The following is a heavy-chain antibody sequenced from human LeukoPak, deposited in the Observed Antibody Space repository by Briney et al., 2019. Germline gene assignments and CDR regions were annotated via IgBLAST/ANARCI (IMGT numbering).Heavy chain of an antibody. Sequence: GGYLRLSCAASGFTFSNAWVSWVRQAPGKGLEWVGRIKSKTDGGTTDYAAPVKGRFTISRDDSKNTLYLQMNSLKTEDTAVYYCTTADSTIFGVVPYFDYWGQGTLVTVSS. CDR3: TTADSTIFGVVPYFDY. J-gene: IGHJ4*02. CDR1: GFTFSNAW. D-gene: IGHD3-3*01. V-gene: IGHV3-15*01. CDR2: IKSKTDGGTT.